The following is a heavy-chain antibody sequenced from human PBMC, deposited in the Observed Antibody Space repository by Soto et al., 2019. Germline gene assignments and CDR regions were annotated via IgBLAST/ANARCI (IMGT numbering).Heavy chain of an antibody. D-gene: IGHD2-2*01. CDR3: AGEAGYHGTIGQQLPDC. V-gene: IGHV3-33*01. J-gene: IGHJ4*02. CDR1: GFTFNNYG. CDR2: IWHDGSNK. Sequence: QVQLVESGGGVVQPGGSLRLSCAASGFTFNNYGMHWVRQAPGKGLEWVAGIWHDGSNKYYLESVKGRFTISRDNSKNMLYLQMNSLRVEDTAVYHCAGEAGYHGTIGQQLPDCWGQGNMVTVSS.